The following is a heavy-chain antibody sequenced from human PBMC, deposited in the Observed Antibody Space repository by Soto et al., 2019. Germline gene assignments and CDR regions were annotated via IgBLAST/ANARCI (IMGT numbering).Heavy chain of an antibody. J-gene: IGHJ4*02. V-gene: IGHV3-23*01. CDR3: AKHLSNGSPDY. Sequence: HPGGSLRLSCAASGFTFSSYAMSWVRQAPGKGLEWVSLISGSGGGTYYADSVKGRFTISRDNSKNTLYLQMNSLRAEDTAVFYCAKHLSNGSPDYWGQGTLVTASS. CDR2: ISGSGGGT. CDR1: GFTFSSYA. D-gene: IGHD2-15*01.